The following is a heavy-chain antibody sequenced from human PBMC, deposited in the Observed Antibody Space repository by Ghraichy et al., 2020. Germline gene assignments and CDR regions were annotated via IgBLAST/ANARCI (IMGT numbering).Heavy chain of an antibody. V-gene: IGHV3-30-3*01. CDR1: GFTFSSYA. CDR2: ISYDGSNK. J-gene: IGHJ6*02. Sequence: GGSLRLSCAASGFTFSSYAMHWVRQAPGKGLEWVAVISYDGSNKYYADSVKGRFTISRDNSKNTLYLQMNSLRAEDTAVYYCARDMDTVFVDTRHYGMDVWGQGTTVTVSS. CDR3: ARDMDTVFVDTRHYGMDV. D-gene: IGHD5-18*01.